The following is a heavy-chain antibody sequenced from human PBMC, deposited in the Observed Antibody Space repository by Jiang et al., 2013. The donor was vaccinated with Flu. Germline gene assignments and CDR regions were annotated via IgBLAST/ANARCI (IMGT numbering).Heavy chain of an antibody. D-gene: IGHD3-3*01. J-gene: IGHJ6*03. CDR2: IIPIFGSP. Sequence: GAEVKKPGSSVKVSCRASGGTFSRYAFSWVRQAPGQGLAWMGGIIPIFGSPTYAQNFQGRVTITADESTSTAYMELSSLTSEDTAVYYCARAANNDFWSGYSYSMDSGARGPRSSSR. V-gene: IGHV1-69*01. CDR3: ARAANNDFWSGYSYSMDS. CDR1: GGTFSRYA.